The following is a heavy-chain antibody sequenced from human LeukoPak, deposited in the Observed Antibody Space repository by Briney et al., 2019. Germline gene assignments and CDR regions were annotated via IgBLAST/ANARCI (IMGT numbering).Heavy chain of an antibody. CDR1: GYSISSGYY. J-gene: IGHJ6*03. V-gene: IGHV4-38-2*01. CDR2: IYHSGST. D-gene: IGHD4-11*01. CDR3: ARGTATVITYYYYYMDV. Sequence: PSETLSLTCAVSGYSISSGYYWGWIRQPPGKGLEWIGSIYHSGSTYYNPSLKRRVTISVDTSKNQFSLKLSSVTAADTAVYYCARGTATVITYYYYYMDVWGKGTTVTVSS.